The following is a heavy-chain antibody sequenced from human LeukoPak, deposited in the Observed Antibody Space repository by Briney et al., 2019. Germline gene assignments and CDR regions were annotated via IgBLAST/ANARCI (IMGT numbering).Heavy chain of an antibody. D-gene: IGHD4-23*01. V-gene: IGHV4-34*01. CDR3: ARGTRWAATDV. CDR1: GGSFSGYY. J-gene: IGHJ6*04. Sequence: PETLSLTCAVYGGSFSGYYWSWIRHPPGKGLEWIGEINHRGSTNYNPSLKSRATISVDTTNNQFSLNLSSVTAADTAVYYCARGTRWAATDVWGKGTTVTVSS. CDR2: INHRGST.